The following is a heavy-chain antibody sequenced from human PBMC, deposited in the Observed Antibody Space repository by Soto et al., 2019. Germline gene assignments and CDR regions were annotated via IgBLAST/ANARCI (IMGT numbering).Heavy chain of an antibody. CDR3: TASSGWYNAFDI. D-gene: IGHD6-19*01. Sequence: EVQLLESGGGLVQPGGSLRLSCAASGFTFSSYAMSWVRQAPGKGLEWVSAISGSGGSTYYADSVKGRFTISRDNSKNTLYLQMNSLRAEDTAVYYCTASSGWYNAFDIWGQGTMSPSLQ. CDR1: GFTFSSYA. V-gene: IGHV3-23*01. CDR2: ISGSGGST. J-gene: IGHJ3*02.